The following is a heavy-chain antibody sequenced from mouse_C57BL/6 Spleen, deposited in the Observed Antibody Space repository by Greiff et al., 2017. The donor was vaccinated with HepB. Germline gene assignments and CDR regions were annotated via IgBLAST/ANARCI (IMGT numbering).Heavy chain of an antibody. CDR2: IYPRSGNT. Sequence: QVQLQQSGAELARPGASVKLSCKASGYTFTSYGISWVKQRTGQGLEWIGEIYPRSGNTYYNEKFKGKATLTADKSSSTAYMELRSLTSEDSAVYFCARSGYYGSSYEEYWYFDVWGTGTTVTVSS. CDR1: GYTFTSYG. CDR3: ARSGYYGSSYEEYWYFDV. J-gene: IGHJ1*03. V-gene: IGHV1-81*01. D-gene: IGHD1-1*01.